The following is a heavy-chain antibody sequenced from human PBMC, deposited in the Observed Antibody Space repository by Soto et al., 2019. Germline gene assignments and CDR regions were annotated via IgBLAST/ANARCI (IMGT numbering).Heavy chain of an antibody. CDR2: IWYDGSNK. Sequence: QVQLVESGGGVVQPGRSLRLSCAASGFTFSSYGMHWVRQAPGKGLEWVAVIWYDGSNKYYADSVKGRFTISRDNSKNTLYLQMNSLRAEDTAVYYCARDYRYSSGWSREDGMDVWGQGTTVTVSS. CDR1: GFTFSSYG. D-gene: IGHD6-19*01. J-gene: IGHJ6*02. CDR3: ARDYRYSSGWSREDGMDV. V-gene: IGHV3-33*01.